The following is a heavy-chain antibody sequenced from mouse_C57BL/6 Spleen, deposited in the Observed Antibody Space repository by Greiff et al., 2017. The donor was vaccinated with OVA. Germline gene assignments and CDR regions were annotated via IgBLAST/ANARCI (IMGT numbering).Heavy chain of an antibody. D-gene: IGHD1-1*01. CDR3: ARLGLLRTGYFDV. Sequence: EVQLVESGPELVKPGASVKIPCKASGYTFTDYNMDWVKQSHGKSLEWIGDINPNNGGTIYNQKFKGKATLTVDKSSSTAYMELRSLTSEDTAVYYCARLGLLRTGYFDVWGTGTTVTVSS. V-gene: IGHV1-18*01. CDR2: INPNNGGT. J-gene: IGHJ1*03. CDR1: GYTFTDYN.